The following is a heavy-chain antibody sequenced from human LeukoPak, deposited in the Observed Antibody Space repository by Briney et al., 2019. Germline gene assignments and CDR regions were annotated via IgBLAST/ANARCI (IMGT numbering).Heavy chain of an antibody. D-gene: IGHD3-22*01. V-gene: IGHV3-33*01. J-gene: IGHJ4*02. Sequence: GGSLRLSCAASGFTFSSYGMHWVRQAPGKGLEWVAVIWYGGSNKYYADSVKGRFTISRDNSKNTLYLQMNSLRAADTAVYYCARGTPDYYDSSGCDFDYWGQGTLVTVPS. CDR3: ARGTPDYYDSSGCDFDY. CDR1: GFTFSSYG. CDR2: IWYGGSNK.